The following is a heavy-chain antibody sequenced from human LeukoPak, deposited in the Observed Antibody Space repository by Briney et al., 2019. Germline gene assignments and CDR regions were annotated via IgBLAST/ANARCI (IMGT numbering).Heavy chain of an antibody. CDR3: ARIRDGYNDAYDL. D-gene: IGHD5-24*01. J-gene: IGHJ3*01. CDR1: GYTFTGYY. Sequence: ASVKVSCKASGYTFTGYYMHWVRQAPGQGLEWMGWINPNSGGTNYAQNFQGRVTLTRDTSTSTLYMELSSLRSEDTAIYYCARIRDGYNDAYDLWGQGTVVTVPS. V-gene: IGHV1-2*02. CDR2: INPNSGGT.